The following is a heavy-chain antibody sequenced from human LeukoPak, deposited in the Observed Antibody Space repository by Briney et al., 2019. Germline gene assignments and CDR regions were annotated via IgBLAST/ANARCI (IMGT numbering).Heavy chain of an antibody. CDR2: IKQDGSEK. CDR1: GFTVSSNY. Sequence: PGGSLRLSCAASGFTVSSNYMSWVRQAPGKGLEWVANIKQDGSEKYYVDSVKGRFTISRDNAKNSLYLQMNSLRAEDTAVYYCARVKLGYCSSTSCYPYYYYYYYMDVWGKGTTVTVSS. CDR3: ARVKLGYCSSTSCYPYYYYYYYMDV. D-gene: IGHD2-2*01. J-gene: IGHJ6*03. V-gene: IGHV3-7*01.